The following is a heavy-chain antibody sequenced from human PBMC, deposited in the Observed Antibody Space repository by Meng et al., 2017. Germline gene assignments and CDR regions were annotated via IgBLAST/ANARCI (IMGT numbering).Heavy chain of an antibody. CDR2: IYYSGST. V-gene: IGHV4-59*01. CDR3: ARVIDYDARSAFDI. J-gene: IGHJ3*02. Sequence: SETLSLTCTVSGGSISSYYWSWIRQPPGKGLEWIGYIYYSGSTNYNPSLKSRVTISVDTSKNQFSLKLSSVTAADTAVYYCARVIDYDARSAFDIWGQGTMVTVSS. CDR1: GGSISSYY. D-gene: IGHD4/OR15-4a*01.